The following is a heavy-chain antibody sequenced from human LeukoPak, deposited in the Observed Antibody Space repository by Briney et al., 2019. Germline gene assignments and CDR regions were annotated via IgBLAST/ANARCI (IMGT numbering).Heavy chain of an antibody. J-gene: IGHJ5*02. V-gene: IGHV4-39*02. Sequence: SETLSLTCTVSGGPISSSSYYWGWTRQPPGKGLEWIGSIYYSGSTYYNPSLKSRVTISVDTSKNQFSLKLSSVTAADTAVYYCARDHYYDSSGYYGVNWFDPWGQGTLVTVSS. CDR1: GGPISSSSYY. CDR3: ARDHYYDSSGYYGVNWFDP. D-gene: IGHD3-22*01. CDR2: IYYSGST.